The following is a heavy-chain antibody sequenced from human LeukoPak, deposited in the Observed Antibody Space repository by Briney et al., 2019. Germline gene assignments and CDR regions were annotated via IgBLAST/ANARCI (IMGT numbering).Heavy chain of an antibody. J-gene: IGHJ4*02. Sequence: PSQTLSLTCTVSGGSISSGGYYWSWIRQHPGKGLEWIGYIYHSGNTYYNPSLQSRVNISVDTSKNQFSLNLSSVTAADTAVYYCARANGIAPRSHYFDYWGQGTLVTVSS. CDR2: IYHSGNT. D-gene: IGHD6-13*01. CDR3: ARANGIAPRSHYFDY. CDR1: GGSISSGGYY. V-gene: IGHV4-31*03.